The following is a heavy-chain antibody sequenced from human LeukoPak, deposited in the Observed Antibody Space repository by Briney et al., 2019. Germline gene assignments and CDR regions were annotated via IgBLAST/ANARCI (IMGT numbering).Heavy chain of an antibody. D-gene: IGHD3-16*01. CDR1: GYIFTSYY. CDR2: VYPSAGTS. J-gene: IGHJ4*02. V-gene: IGHV1-46*03. CDR3: VREYHGGYFDF. Sequence: GASVKVPCKASGYIFTSYYMNWVRQAPGQGLEWLGVVYPSAGTSDPAQRFRARITLSDDTSTSTAYMELRSLKSEDTAIYFCVREYHGGYFDFWGQGTLVTVSS.